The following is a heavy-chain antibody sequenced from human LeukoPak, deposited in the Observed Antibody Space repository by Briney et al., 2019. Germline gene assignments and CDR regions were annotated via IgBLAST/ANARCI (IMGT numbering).Heavy chain of an antibody. CDR2: ISYDGSNK. CDR3: VKDYYGSNSWDYFEF. J-gene: IGHJ4*02. D-gene: IGHD6-13*01. V-gene: IGHV3-30*18. CDR1: GFTFSNFA. Sequence: PGGSLRLSCAASGFTFSNFAIHWVRQAPGKGLEWVAVISYDGSNKNYADSVKGRFTISRDNSRNTLYLQMNSLRPEDTAVYYCVKDYYGSNSWDYFEFWSQGTLVTVSS.